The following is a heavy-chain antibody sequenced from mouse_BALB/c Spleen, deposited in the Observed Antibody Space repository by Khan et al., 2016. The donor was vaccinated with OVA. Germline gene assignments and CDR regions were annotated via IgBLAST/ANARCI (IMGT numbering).Heavy chain of an antibody. CDR2: IHYSGYT. J-gene: IGHJ2*01. D-gene: IGHD1-2*01. V-gene: IGHV3-1*02. CDR1: CFSITSDYT. Sequence: EVQLQESGPDLVKPSQSLSLTCTVTCFSITSDYTLHWIRQFPGYRLDWLGYIHYSGYTYYNPSLKSPMSATRDTSKNHFFLQLRSVTTEDTATYFCARSGESYYGHWGQGTTLTVSS. CDR3: ARSGESYYGH.